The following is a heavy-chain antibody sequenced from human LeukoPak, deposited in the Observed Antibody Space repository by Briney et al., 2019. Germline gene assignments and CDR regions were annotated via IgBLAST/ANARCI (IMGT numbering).Heavy chain of an antibody. CDR2: IGGSGGDI. Sequence: GGSLRLSCAASGFTFSTYTMYWVRQPPGKGLEWVSIIGGSGGDIHYADSVKGRFTISRDNSENTLYLQMNSLRVEDTAIYYCAIDPNWGIHYWGQGVLVTVSS. CDR3: AIDPNWGIHY. V-gene: IGHV3-23*01. D-gene: IGHD7-27*01. CDR1: GFTFSTYT. J-gene: IGHJ4*02.